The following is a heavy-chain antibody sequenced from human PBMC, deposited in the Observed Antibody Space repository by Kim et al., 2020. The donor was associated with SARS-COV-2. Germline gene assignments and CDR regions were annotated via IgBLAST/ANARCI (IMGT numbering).Heavy chain of an antibody. V-gene: IGHV4-59*09. Sequence: NPSLKSRVTISVDTSKNQFSLKLGSVTAADTAVYYCARGDFWSGYYMDYWGQGTLVTVSS. CDR3: ARGDFWSGYYMDY. J-gene: IGHJ4*02. D-gene: IGHD3-3*01.